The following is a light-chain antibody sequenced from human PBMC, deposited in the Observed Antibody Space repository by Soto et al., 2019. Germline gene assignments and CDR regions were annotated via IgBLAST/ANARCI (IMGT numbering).Light chain of an antibody. J-gene: IGKJ4*01. CDR3: QQYGRSPLT. V-gene: IGKV3-20*01. CDR1: ESVTSDY. CDR2: GAS. Sequence: EIVLTQSPGTLSLSPGERATLSCRASESVTSDYLAWYQQKAGQAPRLLISGASGRTTGIPDRFSGSGSGTDFILTISRLEPEDCAVYYCQQYGRSPLTFGGGTKVDIK.